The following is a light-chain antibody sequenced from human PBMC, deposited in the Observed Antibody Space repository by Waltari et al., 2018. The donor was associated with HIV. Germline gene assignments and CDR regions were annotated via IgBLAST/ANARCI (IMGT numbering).Light chain of an antibody. J-gene: IGLJ3*02. CDR3: ATWSAVLRAWV. Sequence: QSVLTPPPSTSAAPGQRVTISCSGATSSSQFTSFYCYQHLPGAAPKLLIYDISHRPAGVPDRFSGSKSGASASLAITSLRSEDEGLYYCATWSAVLRAWVFGGGTKVTVL. V-gene: IGLV1-47*01. CDR2: DIS. CDR1: TSSSQFTS.